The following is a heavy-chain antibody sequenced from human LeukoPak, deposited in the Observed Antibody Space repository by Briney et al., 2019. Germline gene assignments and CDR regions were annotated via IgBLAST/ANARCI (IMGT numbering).Heavy chain of an antibody. CDR1: GYTFTSYY. V-gene: IGHV1-46*01. J-gene: IGHJ4*02. CDR3: ARRAGAYSHPYDY. Sequence: ASVKVSCKASGYTFTSYYMHWVRQAPGQGLEWMAIINPSGGSTSYAQKFQGRVTMTRDMSTSTVYMELSSLRAEDTAVYYCARRAGAYSHPYDYWGQGTLVTVSS. D-gene: IGHD4/OR15-4a*01. CDR2: INPSGGST.